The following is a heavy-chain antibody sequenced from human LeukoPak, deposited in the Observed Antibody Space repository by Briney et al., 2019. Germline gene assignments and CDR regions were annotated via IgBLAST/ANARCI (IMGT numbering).Heavy chain of an antibody. Sequence: GVSLKSSSWTSAYIFTSFSLGCVRQMTRNPLVHMGIIYPGDSDTRYSPSFQGQVTISADKSSSTAYLQWSSLKASDTAMYYCARVDYGDYYFDYWGQGTLVTVSS. V-gene: IGHV5-51*01. CDR2: IYPGDSDT. J-gene: IGHJ4*02. CDR3: ARVDYGDYYFDY. CDR1: AYIFTSFS. D-gene: IGHD4-17*01.